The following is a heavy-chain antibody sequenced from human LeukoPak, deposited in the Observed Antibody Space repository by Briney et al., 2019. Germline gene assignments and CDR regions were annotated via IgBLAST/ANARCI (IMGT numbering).Heavy chain of an antibody. V-gene: IGHV3-23*01. CDR1: GFAFSKYV. CDR3: AKDRTVALSGGYFDY. D-gene: IGHD1-1*01. Sequence: GSLRLSCAASGFAFSKYVISCVRQAPGKGLEWVSAISGSGGSTYYADSVKGRFTISRDNSKNTVYLQMNSLRAEDTAVYYCAKDRTVALSGGYFDYWGQGTLVAVSS. J-gene: IGHJ4*02. CDR2: ISGSGGST.